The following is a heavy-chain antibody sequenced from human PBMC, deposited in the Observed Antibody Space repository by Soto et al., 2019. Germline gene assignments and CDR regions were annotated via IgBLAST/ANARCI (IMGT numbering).Heavy chain of an antibody. CDR1: GYTFTSYW. J-gene: IGHJ6*02. Sequence: GESLKISCKGSGYTFTSYWIGWVRQMPGEGLEWMGVIYPSDSDIRYSPSFQGKVTISADKSITTAYLQWSSLKAADTAMYYCARSYCSSTSCFPGYYYYGMDVWGQGTTVTVSS. D-gene: IGHD2-2*01. CDR2: IYPSDSDI. V-gene: IGHV5-51*01. CDR3: ARSYCSSTSCFPGYYYYGMDV.